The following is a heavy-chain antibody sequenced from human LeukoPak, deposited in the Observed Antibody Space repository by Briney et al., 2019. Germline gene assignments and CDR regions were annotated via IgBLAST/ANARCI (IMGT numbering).Heavy chain of an antibody. CDR2: IYYSGST. CDR1: GGSISSSSYY. V-gene: IGHV4-39*07. D-gene: IGHD2-2*01. J-gene: IGHJ4*02. CDR3: ARGYQPEIDY. Sequence: PSETLSLTCTVSGGSISSSSYYWGWIRQPPGKGLEWIGSIYYSGSTYYNPSLKSRVTISVDTSKNQFSLKPSSVTAADTAVYYCARGYQPEIDYWGQGTLVTVSS.